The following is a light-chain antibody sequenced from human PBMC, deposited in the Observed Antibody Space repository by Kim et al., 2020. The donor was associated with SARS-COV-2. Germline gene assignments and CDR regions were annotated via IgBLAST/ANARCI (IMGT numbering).Light chain of an antibody. CDR2: AAS. CDR1: QSISSY. V-gene: IGKV1-39*01. CDR3: QQSYSTPWT. Sequence: ASVGDRVTITCRASQSISSYLNWYQQKPGKAPKLLIYAASSLQSGVPSRFSGSGSGTDFSLTISSLQPEDFATYYCQQSYSTPWTFGQGTKVDIK. J-gene: IGKJ1*01.